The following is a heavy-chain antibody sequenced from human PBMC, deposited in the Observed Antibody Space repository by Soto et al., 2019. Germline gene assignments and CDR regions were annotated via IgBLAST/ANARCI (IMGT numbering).Heavy chain of an antibody. J-gene: IGHJ4*02. CDR2: FSTSGSNI. CDR3: AREGDLYYYDSSGYLDY. CDR1: GFTFSSYE. V-gene: IGHV3-48*03. D-gene: IGHD3-22*01. Sequence: EVLLVESGGGLVQPGGSLRLSCAASGFTFSSYEMNWVRQAPGKGLEWVSKFSTSGSNIYYADSVKGRFTISRDNAENSLYLQMNSLRAEDTAVYFCAREGDLYYYDSSGYLDYWGQGTLVTVSS.